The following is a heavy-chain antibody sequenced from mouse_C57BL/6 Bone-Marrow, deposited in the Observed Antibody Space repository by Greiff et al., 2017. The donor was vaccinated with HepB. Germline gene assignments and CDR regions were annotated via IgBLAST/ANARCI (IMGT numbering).Heavy chain of an antibody. J-gene: IGHJ2*01. CDR2: IVPSDSYT. CDR1: GYTFTSYW. D-gene: IGHD1-1*01. CDR3: ARSNGSSLFDY. Sequence: QVQLQQPGAELVMPGASVKLSCKASGYTFTSYWMHWVKQRPGQGLEWNGEIVPSDSYTNYNQKFKGKSTLTVDTSSSTAYMQLSSLTSEDSAVYYCARSNGSSLFDYWGQGTTLTVSS. V-gene: IGHV1-69*01.